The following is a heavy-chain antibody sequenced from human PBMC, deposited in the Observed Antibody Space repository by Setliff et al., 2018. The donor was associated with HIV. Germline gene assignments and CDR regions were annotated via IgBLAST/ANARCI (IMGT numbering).Heavy chain of an antibody. CDR1: GGSFSNYY. J-gene: IGHJ4*02. Sequence: ASETLSLTCTVYGGSFSNYYTNWIRQPPGKGLEWIGELSPSGTTRSNPSLQSRVTISLDTSNNQFSLKLTSVTAADTAMYYCASFFVTTVTNQDYWGQGTPVTV. V-gene: IGHV4-34*01. CDR2: LSPSGTT. CDR3: ASFFVTTVTNQDY. D-gene: IGHD4-17*01.